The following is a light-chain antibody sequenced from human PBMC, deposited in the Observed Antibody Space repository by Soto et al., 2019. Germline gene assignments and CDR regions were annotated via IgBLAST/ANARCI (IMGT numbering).Light chain of an antibody. CDR1: SSDLGDYNY. CDR2: DVS. Sequence: QSALTQPASVSGSPGQSITISCTGASSDLGDYNYVSWYQQHPGKAPKLMIYDVSSRPSGVSDRFSGSKSVNTASLTISGLQTEDEADYYCTSYTTTGTEVFATGTQLTVL. J-gene: IGLJ1*01. CDR3: TSYTTTGTEV. V-gene: IGLV2-14*03.